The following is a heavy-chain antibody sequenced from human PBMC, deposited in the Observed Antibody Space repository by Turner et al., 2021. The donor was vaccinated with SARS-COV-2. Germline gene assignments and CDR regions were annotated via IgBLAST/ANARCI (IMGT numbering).Heavy chain of an antibody. V-gene: IGHV4-39*01. CDR2: SYYSGSA. Sequence: QLQMQESGPGLVKPSETLSLTCTVPGGSISSSSYYWGWIRQPPGKGLEWIGNSYYSGSAYYNPSLKSRVTISVDPSKNQFSLKLTSVTAADTAVYYCARLMDTAMDYYGTDVWGQGTTVTVSS. CDR3: ARLMDTAMDYYGTDV. D-gene: IGHD5-18*01. J-gene: IGHJ6*02. CDR1: GGSISSSSYY.